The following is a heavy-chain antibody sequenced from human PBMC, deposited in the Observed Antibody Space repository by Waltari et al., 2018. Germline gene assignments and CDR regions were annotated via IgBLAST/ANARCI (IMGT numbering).Heavy chain of an antibody. CDR3: ARVFRSWYGYFYGLDV. D-gene: IGHD3-10*01. J-gene: IGHJ6*02. CDR2: SSHTGNT. V-gene: IGHV4-4*02. Sequence: QVQLPQSGPGLVKPSGTLCLTCPGARRSVPSSNRWLWVRQPPGKWVGSIGESSHTGNTTYNPSLKRRVTISVDESRNQFSLKMTAMTAADSAMYFCARVFRSWYGYFYGLDVWGQGTTVIVSS. CDR1: RRSVPSSNR.